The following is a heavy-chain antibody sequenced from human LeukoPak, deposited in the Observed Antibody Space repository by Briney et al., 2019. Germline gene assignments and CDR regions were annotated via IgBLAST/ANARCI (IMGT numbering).Heavy chain of an antibody. Sequence: PGGSLRLSCAASGFTFSSYAMSWVRQAPGKGLEWVSGVSGSGGSTYYADSVKGRFSISRDNSENMLYLQVNSLRAEDTAVYYCAKGPSVGYVTYYFDYWGQGTLVTVSS. CDR2: VSGSGGST. V-gene: IGHV3-23*01. D-gene: IGHD2-8*02. CDR1: GFTFSSYA. CDR3: AKGPSVGYVTYYFDY. J-gene: IGHJ4*02.